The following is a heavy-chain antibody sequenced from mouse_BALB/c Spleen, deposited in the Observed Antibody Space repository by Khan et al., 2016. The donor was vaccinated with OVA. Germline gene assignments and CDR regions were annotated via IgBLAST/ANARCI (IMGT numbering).Heavy chain of an antibody. D-gene: IGHD3-3*01. CDR2: INPKNGGT. V-gene: IGHV1-18*01. J-gene: IGHJ4*01. CDR1: GYTFPEYT. Sequence: VQLKESGPELVKPGASVKISCKTSGYTFPEYTVHWVKQSLGKSLDWIGVINPKNGGTDYNQKFKGKATLTVDQSSSTSYMEFRSLTSEDSAVYYCSRDAGRYWGQGTSVTVAS. CDR3: SRDAGRY.